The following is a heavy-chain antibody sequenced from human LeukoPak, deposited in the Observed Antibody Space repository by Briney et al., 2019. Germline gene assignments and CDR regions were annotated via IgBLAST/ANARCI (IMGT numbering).Heavy chain of an antibody. CDR2: IYSGGST. CDR3: ATATKYTSGFFDY. J-gene: IGHJ4*02. CDR1: GFTFSNNY. V-gene: IGHV3-53*01. D-gene: IGHD6-19*01. Sequence: GGSLRLSCAASGFTFSNNYMNWVRQAPGKGLEWVSVIYSGGSTYYADSVKGRFTISRDNSKNILYLQMNSLRAEDTAVYYCATATKYTSGFFDYWGQGTLVAVST.